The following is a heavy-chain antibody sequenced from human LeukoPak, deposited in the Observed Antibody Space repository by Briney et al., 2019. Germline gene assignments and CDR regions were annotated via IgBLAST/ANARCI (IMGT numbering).Heavy chain of an antibody. Sequence: SETLSLTCTVSGGSISSGGHYWTWIRQLPGKGLDWIGYIFYSGSTYYNPSLKSRVTISVDTSKNQFSLKLNSVTAADTAVYYCTARGFSYGLHYWGQGTLVTVSS. D-gene: IGHD5-18*01. CDR2: IFYSGST. J-gene: IGHJ4*02. CDR3: TARGFSYGLHY. V-gene: IGHV4-31*03. CDR1: GGSISSGGHY.